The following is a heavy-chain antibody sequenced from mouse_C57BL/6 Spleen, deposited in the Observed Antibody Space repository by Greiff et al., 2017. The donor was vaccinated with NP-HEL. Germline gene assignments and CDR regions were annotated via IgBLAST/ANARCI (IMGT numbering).Heavy chain of an antibody. CDR3: ARDRGDYGSSPYYFDY. CDR2: ISDGGSYT. J-gene: IGHJ2*01. Sequence: SLEWVATISDGGSYTYYPDNVKGRFTISRDNAKNNLYLQMSHLKSEDTAMYYCARDRGDYGSSPYYFDYWGQGTTLTVSS. V-gene: IGHV5-4*01. D-gene: IGHD1-1*01.